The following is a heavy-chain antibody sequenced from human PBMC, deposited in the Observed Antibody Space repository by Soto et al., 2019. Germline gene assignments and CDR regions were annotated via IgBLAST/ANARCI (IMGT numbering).Heavy chain of an antibody. CDR2: IIPILGIA. J-gene: IGHJ5*02. CDR3: ARGLHDYTNWFDP. V-gene: IGHV1-69*02. Sequence: SVKVSCKASGGTFSSYTISWVRQAPGQGLEWMGRIIPILGIANYAQKFQGRVTITADKSTSTAYMELGSLRSEDTAVYYCARGLHDYTNWFDPWGQGTLVTVSS. D-gene: IGHD4-4*01. CDR1: GGTFSSYT.